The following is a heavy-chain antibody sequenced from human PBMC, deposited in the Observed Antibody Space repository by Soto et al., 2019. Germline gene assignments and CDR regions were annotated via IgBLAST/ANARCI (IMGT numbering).Heavy chain of an antibody. CDR3: ARHGPSAPRGFFDA. D-gene: IGHD3-10*01. V-gene: IGHV4-39*01. J-gene: IGHJ5*02. CDR1: AASISSSSDY. Sequence: QLQLQESRPGLVKPSETLPLSCTVSAASISSSSDYWAWIRQSPGRGLEWIGSIYHSGTTFYNPSLKSRITMSVDTSKNYFSLKLSSVTASDTAMYFCARHGPSAPRGFFDAWGQGILVTVSS. CDR2: IYHSGTT.